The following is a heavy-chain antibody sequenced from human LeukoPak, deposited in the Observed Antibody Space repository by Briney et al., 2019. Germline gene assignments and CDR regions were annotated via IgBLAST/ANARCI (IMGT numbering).Heavy chain of an antibody. CDR1: GGSFSGYY. V-gene: IGHV4-34*01. CDR2: INHSGST. J-gene: IGHJ5*02. D-gene: IGHD3-3*01. Sequence: SETLSLTCAVYGGSFSGYYWSWIRQPPGKGLEWIGEINHSGSTNYNPSLKSRVTISVDTSKNQFSLKLSSVTAADTAVYYCARGYYDFWSGYLRWFDPWGQGTLVTVSS. CDR3: ARGYYDFWSGYLRWFDP.